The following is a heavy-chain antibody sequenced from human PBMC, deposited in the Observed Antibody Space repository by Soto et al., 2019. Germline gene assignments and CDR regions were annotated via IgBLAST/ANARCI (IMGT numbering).Heavy chain of an antibody. CDR1: GGSISSYY. J-gene: IGHJ3*02. D-gene: IGHD3-10*01. CDR2: IYYSGST. CDR3: ARGISGRRSYDAFDI. V-gene: IGHV4-59*08. Sequence: SETLSLTCTVSGGSISSYYWSWIRQPPGKGLEWIGYIYYSGSTNYNPSLKSRVTISVDTSKNQFPLKLSSVTAADTAVYYCARGISGRRSYDAFDIWGQGTMVTVSS.